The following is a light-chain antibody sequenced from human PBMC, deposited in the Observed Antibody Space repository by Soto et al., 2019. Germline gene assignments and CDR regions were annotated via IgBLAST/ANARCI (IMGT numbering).Light chain of an antibody. J-gene: IGKJ5*01. CDR1: QEISDY. V-gene: IGKV1-39*01. CDR2: GAS. Sequence: DIQMTQSPSSLSASVGDRVTITCRASQEISDYTTWYHQRPGNAPKVLVYGASSLQSGVPSGFSGSGAGTDFSLTIASLKPGDLGTCYCQQSYRNVIVFGQGTRLEI. CDR3: QQSYRNVIV.